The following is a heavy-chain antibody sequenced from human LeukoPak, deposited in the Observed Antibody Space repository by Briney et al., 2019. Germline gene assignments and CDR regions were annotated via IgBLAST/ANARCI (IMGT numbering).Heavy chain of an antibody. CDR2: INSYGSST. V-gene: IGHV3-74*01. D-gene: IGHD1-26*01. Sequence: PSETLSLTCTVSGYSISSGYYWGWIRPPPGKGLEWVSRINSYGSSTSYADSVKGRFTISRDNAKNTLYLQINSLRAEDTAVYYCARDGMEYYYMDVWGKGTTVTISS. CDR1: GYSISSGYY. J-gene: IGHJ6*03. CDR3: ARDGMEYYYMDV.